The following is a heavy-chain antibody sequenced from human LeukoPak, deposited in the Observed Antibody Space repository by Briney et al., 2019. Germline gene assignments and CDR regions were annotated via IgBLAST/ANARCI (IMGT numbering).Heavy chain of an antibody. J-gene: IGHJ3*02. V-gene: IGHV3-48*01. CDR3: ARDRWELSAFDI. Sequence: PGGSLRLSCAVSGFTVSSNYMSWVRQAPGKGLEWVLYISSGSSTIYYADPVKGRFTISRDNAKNSLYLQMNSLRGEDTAVYYCARDRWELSAFDIWGQGTVVTVSS. CDR2: ISSGSSTI. CDR1: GFTVSSNY. D-gene: IGHD1-26*01.